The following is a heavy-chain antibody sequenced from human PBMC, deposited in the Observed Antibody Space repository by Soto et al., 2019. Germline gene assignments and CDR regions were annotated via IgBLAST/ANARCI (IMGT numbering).Heavy chain of an antibody. J-gene: IGHJ4*02. D-gene: IGHD6-13*01. CDR2: INHSGST. CDR1: GGSLSVYY. V-gene: IGHV4-34*01. CDR3: ARGREDQQLVFDY. Sequence: ETLSLTCAVYGGSLSVYYWSWILQPPGKGLEWIGEINHSGSTNYNPSLKSRAIISVDTSKNQFSLKLTSVTAADTAVYYCARGREDQQLVFDYWGQETLVTVSS.